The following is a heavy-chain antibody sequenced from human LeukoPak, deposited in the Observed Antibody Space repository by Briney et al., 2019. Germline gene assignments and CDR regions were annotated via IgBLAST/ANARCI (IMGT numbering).Heavy chain of an antibody. Sequence: ASVKVSCKASGYTFTGYYMHWVRQAPGQGLEWMGWINPNSGGTNYAQQFQGRVTMTRDTSISTAYMELSRLRSDDTAVYYCARGTDRGDYFDYWGKGTLVTVSS. CDR1: GYTFTGYY. CDR2: INPNSGGT. CDR3: ARGTDRGDYFDY. V-gene: IGHV1-2*02. J-gene: IGHJ4*02.